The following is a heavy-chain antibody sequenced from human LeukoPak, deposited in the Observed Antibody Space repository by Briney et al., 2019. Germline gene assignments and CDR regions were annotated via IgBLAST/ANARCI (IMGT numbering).Heavy chain of an antibody. J-gene: IGHJ6*03. D-gene: IGHD2-15*01. V-gene: IGHV4-4*07. CDR2: IYTSGST. CDR3: ARHRRPMGLVVPTTGNRYYYYMDV. Sequence: KTSETLSLTCTVSGGSISSYYWSWIRQPAGKGLEWIGRIYTSGSTNYNPSLKSRVTMSVDTSKNQFSLKLSSVTAADTAVYYCARHRRPMGLVVPTTGNRYYYYMDVWGKGTTVTISS. CDR1: GGSISSYY.